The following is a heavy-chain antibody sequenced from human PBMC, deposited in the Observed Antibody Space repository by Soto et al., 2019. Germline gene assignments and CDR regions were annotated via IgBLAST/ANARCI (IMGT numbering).Heavy chain of an antibody. Sequence: ASVKVSCKASGYTFTSYYMHWVRQAPGQGLEWMGIINPSGGSTSYAQKFQGRVTMTRDTSTSTVYMELSSLRSEDTAVYYCARVPVDTAMAMGGYFDYWGQGTRVTVSS. J-gene: IGHJ4*02. CDR1: GYTFTSYY. CDR2: INPSGGST. V-gene: IGHV1-46*01. D-gene: IGHD5-18*01. CDR3: ARVPVDTAMAMGGYFDY.